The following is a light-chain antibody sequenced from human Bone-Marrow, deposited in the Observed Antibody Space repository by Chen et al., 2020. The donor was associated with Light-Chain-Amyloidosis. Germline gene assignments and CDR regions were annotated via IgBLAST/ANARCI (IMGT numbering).Light chain of an antibody. CDR1: SRDVGGYDS. Sequence: QSALTQPRSVSGSPGQSVTISCTGTSRDVGGYDSVSWYQQYPGKAPKLMIYDVSKRPSGVPDSFSASKSGKTASLTISGLQAEDEADYYCCSYAGIYWVFGGGTKLTVL. J-gene: IGLJ3*02. V-gene: IGLV2-11*01. CDR3: CSYAGIYWV. CDR2: DVS.